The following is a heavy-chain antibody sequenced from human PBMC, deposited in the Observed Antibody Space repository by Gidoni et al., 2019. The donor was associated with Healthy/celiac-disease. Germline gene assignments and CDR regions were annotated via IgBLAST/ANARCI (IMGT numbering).Heavy chain of an antibody. CDR2: IYTSGST. J-gene: IGHJ4*02. CDR3: ASSSVAAADFFDY. D-gene: IGHD6-13*01. Sequence: QVQLQESGPGLVKPSQTLSLTCTVSGGSISSGRYYWSWIRQPAGKGLEWIGRIYTSGSTNYNPSLKSRVTISVDTSKNQFSLKLSSVTAADTAVYYCASSSVAAADFFDYWGQGTLVTVSS. V-gene: IGHV4-61*02. CDR1: GGSISSGRYY.